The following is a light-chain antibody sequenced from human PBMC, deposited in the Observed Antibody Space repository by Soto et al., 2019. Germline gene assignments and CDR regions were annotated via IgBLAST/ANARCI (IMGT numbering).Light chain of an antibody. Sequence: QSALTQPASVSGSPGQSITISCTGTSTDVGRYNYVSWYQQHPGKAPKLMVYDVSNRPSWVSNRFSGSKSGITASLTISGRQAEDEADYYCTSYTSDSTDVFGTGTKLTVL. CDR2: DVS. CDR1: STDVGRYNY. J-gene: IGLJ1*01. V-gene: IGLV2-14*01. CDR3: TSYTSDSTDV.